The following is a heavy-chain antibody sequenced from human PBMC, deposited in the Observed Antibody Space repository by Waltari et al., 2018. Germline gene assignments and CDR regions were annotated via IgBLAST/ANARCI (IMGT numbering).Heavy chain of an antibody. CDR3: ARWDSPGRYFGD. CDR2: IHHSGNT. V-gene: IGHV4-59*08. CDR1: GGSITAYF. J-gene: IGHJ1*01. D-gene: IGHD3-10*01. Sequence: QVQLQESGPGLVKPSETLSLTCSVSGGSITAYFWNWIRQPPGKGLEWIGYIHHSGNTKCNPSLKSRLTMSADTSKSQFSLRLTSVTAADTAVYFCARWDSPGRYFGDWGQGAPVTASS.